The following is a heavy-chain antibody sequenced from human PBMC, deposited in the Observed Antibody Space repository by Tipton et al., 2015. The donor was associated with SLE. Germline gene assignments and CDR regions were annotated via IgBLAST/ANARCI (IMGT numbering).Heavy chain of an antibody. CDR3: ARDREFLWYEPVGDAFEH. D-gene: IGHD6-13*01. J-gene: IGHJ3*01. CDR1: GSSITNGYY. CDR2: IYHSGNT. V-gene: IGHV4-38-2*02. Sequence: TLSLTCAVSGSSITNGYYWGWIRQPPGKGLEWIGSIYHSGNTYYNPSLKNRVTISIDTSKNQFSLKLTSVTAADSAVYFCARDREFLWYEPVGDAFEHWDQGKMVTVSS.